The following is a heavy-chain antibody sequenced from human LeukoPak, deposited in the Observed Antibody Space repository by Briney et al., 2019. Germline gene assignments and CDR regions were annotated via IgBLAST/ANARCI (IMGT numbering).Heavy chain of an antibody. D-gene: IGHD6-6*01. J-gene: IGHJ4*02. CDR3: ARHFAYSSSSYFDY. CDR2: VYYTGST. V-gene: IGHV4-59*08. Sequence: SEALSLTCSVSGGSVSNYYWSWIRQPPGKGLEWIGYVYYTGSTNYNPSLKSRVTMFEDKSKNQFSLRLYSVTVADTAVYYCARHFAYSSSSYFDYWGQGSLVTVSS. CDR1: GGSVSNYY.